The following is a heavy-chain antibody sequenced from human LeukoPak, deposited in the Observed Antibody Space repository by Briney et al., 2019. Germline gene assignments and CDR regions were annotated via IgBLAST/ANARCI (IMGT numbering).Heavy chain of an antibody. J-gene: IGHJ4*02. CDR1: GFTFPDSA. V-gene: IGHV3-23*01. D-gene: IGHD2-8*01. CDR3: AKDRGTMVYAGFDF. Sequence: PGGSLRLSCAASGFTFPDSAMNWVRQAPGKGLEWVSGTTGSGGSTFYADSVQGRFTISRDNSKNTLYLQMNSLSAEDTAVYYCAKDRGTMVYAGFDFWGQGTLVTVSS. CDR2: TTGSGGST.